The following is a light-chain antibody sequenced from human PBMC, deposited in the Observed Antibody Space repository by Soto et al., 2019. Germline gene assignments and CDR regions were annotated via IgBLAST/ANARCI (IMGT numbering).Light chain of an antibody. CDR3: QKYNSAPRT. CDR2: AAS. Sequence: DIQMTQSPSSLSASVGDRVTITCRASQGIATYLAWYQQKPGKVPKLLIYAASTLQSGVPSRFSGSGYGTDFTLTISSLQVDDVATYYCQKYNSAPRTFGQRTKVEI. J-gene: IGKJ1*01. V-gene: IGKV1-27*01. CDR1: QGIATY.